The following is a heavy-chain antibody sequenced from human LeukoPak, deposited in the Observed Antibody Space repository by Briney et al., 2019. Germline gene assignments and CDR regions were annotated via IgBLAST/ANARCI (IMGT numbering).Heavy chain of an antibody. J-gene: IGHJ6*02. CDR1: GFTFSSYG. Sequence: GGSLRLSCAASGFTFSSYGMHWVRQAPGKGLEWVSFIGSGSSYIYYADSVKGRFTISRDNAKNSLYLQMNSLRAEDTAVYYCAGTFSSGWPIYYYYGMDVWGQGTTVTVSS. V-gene: IGHV3-21*01. CDR2: IGSGSSYI. CDR3: AGTFSSGWPIYYYYGMDV. D-gene: IGHD6-19*01.